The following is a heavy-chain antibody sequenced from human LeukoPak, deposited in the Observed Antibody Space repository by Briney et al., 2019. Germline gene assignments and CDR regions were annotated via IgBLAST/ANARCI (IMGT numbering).Heavy chain of an antibody. J-gene: IGHJ4*02. D-gene: IGHD4-23*01. CDR1: GYSFTGYY. Sequence: ASVKVSCKASGYSFTGYYIHWVRQAPGQGLEWMGWLSPSSGGSHYAQKFQVRVTMTRDTSISTAYMELSRLTSDDTAVYYCARGTPADYWGQGTLLTVSS. CDR3: ARGTPADY. CDR2: LSPSSGGS. V-gene: IGHV1-2*02.